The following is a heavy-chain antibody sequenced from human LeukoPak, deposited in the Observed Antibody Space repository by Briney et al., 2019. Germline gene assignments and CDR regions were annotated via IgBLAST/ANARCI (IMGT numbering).Heavy chain of an antibody. Sequence: GGSLRLSCAASGFTFTSYAMSWVRQAPGKGLEWVSAISGNGGATYYADSVKGRFTISRDDSKNTLHPQMNSLRAEDTALYYCAKATTAIVVDNFFDYWGQGTLVSVSS. D-gene: IGHD3-22*01. CDR3: AKATTAIVVDNFFDY. CDR2: ISGNGGAT. CDR1: GFTFTSYA. J-gene: IGHJ4*02. V-gene: IGHV3-23*01.